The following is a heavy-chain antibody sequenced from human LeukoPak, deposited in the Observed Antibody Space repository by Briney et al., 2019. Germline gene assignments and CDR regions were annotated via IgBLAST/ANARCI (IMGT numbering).Heavy chain of an antibody. J-gene: IGHJ4*02. CDR3: ARGWVYGSGSYHFDY. CDR1: GGSSSSYY. CDR2: IYYSGST. Sequence: SSETLSLTCTVSGGSSSSYYWSWLRQPPGKGLEWIGYIYYSGSTNYNPSLKSRVTISVDTSKNQFSLKLSSVTAADTAMYYCARGWVYGSGSYHFDYWGQGTLVIVSS. D-gene: IGHD3-10*01. V-gene: IGHV4-59*01.